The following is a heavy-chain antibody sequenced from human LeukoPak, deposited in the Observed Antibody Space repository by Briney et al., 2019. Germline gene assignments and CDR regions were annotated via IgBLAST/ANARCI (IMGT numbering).Heavy chain of an antibody. J-gene: IGHJ5*02. D-gene: IGHD2-15*01. CDR2: ISSSSSTI. Sequence: GGSLRLSCAASGFTFSSYSMNWVRQAPGKGLEGVSYISSSSSTIYYADSVKGRFTISRDNAKNSLYLQMNSLRAEDTAVYYCARSQLLVAAYWNWFDPWGQGTLVTVSS. CDR1: GFTFSSYS. CDR3: ARSQLLVAAYWNWFDP. V-gene: IGHV3-48*01.